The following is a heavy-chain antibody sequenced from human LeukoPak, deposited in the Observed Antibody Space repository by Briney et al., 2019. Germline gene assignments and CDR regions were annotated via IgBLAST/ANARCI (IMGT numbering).Heavy chain of an antibody. V-gene: IGHV3-23*01. J-gene: IGHJ5*02. D-gene: IGHD2-2*01. CDR2: ISGSGGST. CDR1: GFTFSSYA. Sequence: AGGSLRLSCAASGFTFSSYAMSWVRQAPGKGLEWVSAISGSGGSTYYADSVKGRFTISRDNSKNTLYLQMNSLRAADMAVYYCANDIVVVPAAMDWFDPWGQGTLVTVSS. CDR3: ANDIVVVPAAMDWFDP.